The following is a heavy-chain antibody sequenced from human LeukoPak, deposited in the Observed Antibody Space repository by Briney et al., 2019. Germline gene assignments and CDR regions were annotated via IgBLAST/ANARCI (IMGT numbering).Heavy chain of an antibody. CDR1: GGSFSSTTYY. Sequence: SETLSLTCTVSGGSFSSTTYYWGWIRQPPGKGLEWIGSVYYSGSTYYNQSLKSRVTISVDTSKNQFSLKLTPVTAADTAVYYCARQYSDSSGYYPWYFDYWGQGTLVTVSS. D-gene: IGHD3-22*01. J-gene: IGHJ4*02. CDR2: VYYSGST. CDR3: ARQYSDSSGYYPWYFDY. V-gene: IGHV4-39*01.